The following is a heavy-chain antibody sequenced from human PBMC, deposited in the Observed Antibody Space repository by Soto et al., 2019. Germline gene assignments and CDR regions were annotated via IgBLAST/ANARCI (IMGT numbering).Heavy chain of an antibody. CDR3: ARGKGMEENYFYYGLDI. J-gene: IGHJ6*02. Sequence: ASVKVSCKASGYTYSTYGMHWVRQAPGQSLEWMGWLNGGTGQTRYSQRFQDRVIITRDTSASTGHMELSSLRSEDTAVYYCARGKGMEENYFYYGLDIWGQGTTVTVSS. CDR2: LNGGTGQT. CDR1: GYTYSTYG. D-gene: IGHD1-1*01. V-gene: IGHV1-3*01.